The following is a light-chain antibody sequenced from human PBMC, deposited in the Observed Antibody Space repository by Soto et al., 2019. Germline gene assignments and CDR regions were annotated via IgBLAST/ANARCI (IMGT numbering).Light chain of an antibody. CDR2: DAS. Sequence: DIQMTQSPSXLSASVGDRVTITCRASQSVFSWLAWYQQKPGQAPKLLIYDASTLEGGVPSRFSGSGSGTEFTLTIGGLQPDDFATYHCQQYTSFSWSFGQGTKVEVK. V-gene: IGKV1-5*01. CDR1: QSVFSW. CDR3: QQYTSFSWS. J-gene: IGKJ1*01.